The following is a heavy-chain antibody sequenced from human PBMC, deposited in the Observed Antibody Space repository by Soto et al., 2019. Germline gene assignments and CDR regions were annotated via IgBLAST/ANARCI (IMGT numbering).Heavy chain of an antibody. V-gene: IGHV5-51*01. Sequence: GESLKISCKGSRYSFTSYWIGWVRQMPGKGLEWMGVIYPADSETRYSPAFQGQVTFSADKSVSTAYLQWSSLKASDTAMYYCATSSGYASLFDYWGQGTQVTVS. D-gene: IGHD5-12*01. J-gene: IGHJ4*02. CDR1: RYSFTSYW. CDR2: IYPADSET. CDR3: ATSSGYASLFDY.